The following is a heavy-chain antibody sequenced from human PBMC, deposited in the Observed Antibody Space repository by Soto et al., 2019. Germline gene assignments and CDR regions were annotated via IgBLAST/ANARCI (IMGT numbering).Heavy chain of an antibody. CDR1: GYTFTGYY. J-gene: IGHJ3*02. Sequence: WASVKVSCKASGYTFTGYYMHWVRQAPGQGLEWMGWINPNSGGTNYAQKFQGWVTTTRDTSISTAYMELSRLRSDDTAVYYCAREADDAFDIWGQGTMVTVSS. V-gene: IGHV1-2*04. CDR3: AREADDAFDI. CDR2: INPNSGGT.